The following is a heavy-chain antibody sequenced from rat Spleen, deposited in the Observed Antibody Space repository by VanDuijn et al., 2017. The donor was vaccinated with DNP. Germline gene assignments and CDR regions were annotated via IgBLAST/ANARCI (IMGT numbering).Heavy chain of an antibody. CDR2: ISYDGSST. J-gene: IGHJ3*01. V-gene: IGHV5-7*01. Sequence: EVQLVESGGGLVQPGRSLKLSCAASGFTFSDYNMAWVRKSPKKGLEWVATISYDGSSTYYRDSVKGRFTISRDNAKSSLYLQMNSLKSEDTATYYCARHGDTTGIAWFAYWGQGTLVTVSS. CDR3: ARHGDTTGIAWFAY. D-gene: IGHD1-7*01. CDR1: GFTFSDYN.